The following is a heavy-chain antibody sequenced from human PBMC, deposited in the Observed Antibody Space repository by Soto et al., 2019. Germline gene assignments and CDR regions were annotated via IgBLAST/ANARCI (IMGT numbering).Heavy chain of an antibody. CDR2: IWYDGSNK. Sequence: QVQLVESGGGVVQPGRSLRLSCAASGFTFSSYGMHWVRQAPGKGLEWVAVIWYDGSNKYYADSVKGRFTISRENSKNTLYLQMNSLRAEDTAVYYCARDRIICSGGSCYSEYFQHWGQGTLVTVSS. D-gene: IGHD2-15*01. J-gene: IGHJ1*01. CDR1: GFTFSSYG. CDR3: ARDRIICSGGSCYSEYFQH. V-gene: IGHV3-33*01.